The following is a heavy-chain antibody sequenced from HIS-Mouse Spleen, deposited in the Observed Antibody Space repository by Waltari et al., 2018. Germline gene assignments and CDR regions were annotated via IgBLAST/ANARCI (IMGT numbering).Heavy chain of an antibody. Sequence: QVQLQESGPGLVKPSETLSLTFPISCASISRHYLSWIRQPPGKGLEWIGYYSGRTNYNPSLKSRVTISVDTSKNQFSLKLSSVTAADTAVYYCARASRDLLLPRYFDLWGRGTLVTVSS. V-gene: IGHV4-59*11. J-gene: IGHJ2*01. CDR1: CASISRHY. CDR2: YYSGRT. CDR3: ARASRDLLLPRYFDL.